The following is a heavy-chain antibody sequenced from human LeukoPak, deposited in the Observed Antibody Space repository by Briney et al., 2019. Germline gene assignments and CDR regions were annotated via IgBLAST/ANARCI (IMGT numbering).Heavy chain of an antibody. J-gene: IGHJ1*01. CDR1: GFTFSSHG. D-gene: IGHD6-19*01. V-gene: IGHV3-30*02. CDR3: AKQYSSDWNGLAEYFQH. CDR2: IRYDGSNK. Sequence: GGSLRLSCAASGFTFSSHGMHWVRQTPAKGLEWVAFIRYDGSNKYYADSVKGRFIISRDNSKNTLFLQMNSLRAEDTAVYYCAKQYSSDWNGLAEYFQHWGQGTLLTVSS.